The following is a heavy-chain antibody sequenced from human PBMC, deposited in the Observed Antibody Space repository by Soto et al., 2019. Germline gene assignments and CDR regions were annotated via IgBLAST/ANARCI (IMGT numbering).Heavy chain of an antibody. J-gene: IGHJ4*02. V-gene: IGHV2-26*01. CDR3: AHTRRDGDYGPFDY. D-gene: IGHD4-17*01. Sequence: QVTLKESGPVLVKPTEPLTLTCTVSGFSLSNARMGVSWIRQPPGKALEWLAHIFSNDEKSYSTSLKSRLTISKDTSKSQVVLTMTNMDPVDTATYYCAHTRRDGDYGPFDYWGQGTLVTVSS. CDR1: GFSLSNARMG. CDR2: IFSNDEK.